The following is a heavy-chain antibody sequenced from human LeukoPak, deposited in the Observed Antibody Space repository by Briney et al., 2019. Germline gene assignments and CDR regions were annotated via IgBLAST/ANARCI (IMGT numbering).Heavy chain of an antibody. CDR1: GYPISGAHY. D-gene: IGHD3-10*01. J-gene: IGHJ4*02. CDR2: VYHSGST. V-gene: IGHV4-38-2*01. Sequence: SETLSLTCAISGYPISGAHYWGWIRQPPGKGLEWIGSVYHSGSTYYNPSLKSRVTISVDTSKNQFSLKLTSVTAADTAVYYCARLSGGSGTRGVFDYWGQGTLVTVSS. CDR3: ARLSGGSGTRGVFDY.